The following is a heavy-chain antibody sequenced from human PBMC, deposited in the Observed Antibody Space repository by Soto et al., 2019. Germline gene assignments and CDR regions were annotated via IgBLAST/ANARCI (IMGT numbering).Heavy chain of an antibody. Sequence: GSLRLSCASSGFTFSSYSMNWVRQAPGMGLEWVSYISSSSSTIYYADSVKGRFTISRDNAKNSLYLQMNSLRDEDTAVYYCARDLPTYCYGSGSRYYFDYWGQRTLVTVSS. V-gene: IGHV3-48*02. CDR3: ARDLPTYCYGSGSRYYFDY. J-gene: IGHJ4*02. CDR2: ISSSSSTI. CDR1: GFTFSSYS. D-gene: IGHD3-10*01.